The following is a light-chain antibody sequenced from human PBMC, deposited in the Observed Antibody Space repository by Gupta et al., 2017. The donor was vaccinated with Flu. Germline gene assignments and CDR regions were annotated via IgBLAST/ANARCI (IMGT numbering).Light chain of an antibody. J-gene: IGKJ2*01. CDR3: HQEGSSPYT. V-gene: IGKV3-20*01. CDR1: QSVSSSY. Sequence: EIVLTQSPGTLSLSPGERATLSCRASQSVSSSYLAWYQQKPGQAPRLLIYGASSRATGIPDTFSGSGSGTDFTLTIIRREPEDFAVYYCHQEGSSPYTFGQGTKLEIK. CDR2: GAS.